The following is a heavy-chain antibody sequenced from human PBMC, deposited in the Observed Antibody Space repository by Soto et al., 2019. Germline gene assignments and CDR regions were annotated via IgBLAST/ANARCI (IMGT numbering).Heavy chain of an antibody. J-gene: IGHJ6*02. CDR2: INHSGST. CDR1: GGSFSGYY. CDR3: ARADRITMVRGVKGMDV. Sequence: SETLSLTCAVYGGSFSGYYWSWIRQPPGKGLEWIGEINHSGSTNYNPSLKSRVTISVDTSKNQFSLKLSSVTAADTAVYYCARADRITMVRGVKGMDVWGQGTTVTVSS. D-gene: IGHD3-10*01. V-gene: IGHV4-34*01.